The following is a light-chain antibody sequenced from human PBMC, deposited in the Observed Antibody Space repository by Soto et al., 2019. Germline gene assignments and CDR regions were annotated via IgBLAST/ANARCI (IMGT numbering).Light chain of an antibody. Sequence: EIVLTQSPATLSLSPGERATLSCRASQSVSSSLAWYQQKPGQAPRLLIYDASNRATGIPARFSVRGSGTDFTLTISSLEPEDFAVDYGQQRSYWPPWTFGQGTKVEIK. CDR2: DAS. CDR1: QSVSSS. V-gene: IGKV3-11*01. J-gene: IGKJ1*01. CDR3: QQRSYWPPWT.